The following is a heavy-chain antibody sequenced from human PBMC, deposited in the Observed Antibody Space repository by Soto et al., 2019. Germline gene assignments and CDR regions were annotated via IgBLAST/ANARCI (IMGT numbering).Heavy chain of an antibody. CDR2: ISYDGSNK. V-gene: IGHV3-30-3*01. D-gene: IGHD4-17*01. J-gene: IGHJ4*02. CDR3: ARRDYGGNLYY. CDR1: GFTFSSYA. Sequence: QVQLVESGGGVVQPGRSLRLSCAASGFTFSSYAMHWVRQAPGTGLEWVAVISYDGSNKYYADSVKGRFTISRDNSKNTLYLQMNSLRAEDTAVYYCARRDYGGNLYYRGQGTLVTVSS.